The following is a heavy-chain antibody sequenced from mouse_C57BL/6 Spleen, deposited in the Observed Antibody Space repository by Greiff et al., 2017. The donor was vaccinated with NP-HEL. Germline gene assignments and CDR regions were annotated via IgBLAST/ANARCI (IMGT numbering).Heavy chain of an antibody. CDR1: GFTFSSYA. CDR3: ARVPSHYCRSSHWYFDV. D-gene: IGHD1-1*01. J-gene: IGHJ1*03. Sequence: EVKLVESGGGLVKPGGSLKLSCAASGFTFSSYAMSWVRQTPEKRLEWVAIISAGGSYTYYPDNVKGRFTISSDKAKNDLYLQMTHLKSDDTAMYYGARVPSHYCRSSHWYFDVWGTGTTLTVSS. CDR2: ISAGGSYT. V-gene: IGHV5-4*03.